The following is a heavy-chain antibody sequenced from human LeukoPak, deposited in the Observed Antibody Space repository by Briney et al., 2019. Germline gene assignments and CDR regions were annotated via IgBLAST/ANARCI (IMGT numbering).Heavy chain of an antibody. J-gene: IGHJ4*02. CDR3: AGGGYCSGGSCYSAY. CDR2: IIPIFGTA. V-gene: IGHV1-69*13. Sequence: SVKVSCKASGGTFSSYAISWVRQAPGQGLEWMGGIIPIFGTANYAQKFQGRVTITADESTSTAYMELSSLRSENTAVYYCAGGGYCSGGSCYSAYWGQGTLVTVSS. D-gene: IGHD2-15*01. CDR1: GGTFSSYA.